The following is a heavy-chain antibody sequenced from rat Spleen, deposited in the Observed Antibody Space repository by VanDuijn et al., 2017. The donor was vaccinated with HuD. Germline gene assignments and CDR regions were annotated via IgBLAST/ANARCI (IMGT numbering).Heavy chain of an antibody. V-gene: IGHV5-20*01. J-gene: IGHJ4*01. CDR2: ISYDGGTT. Sequence: EVKLVESGGGLVQPGRSLKLSCAASGFNFNDYWMGWVRQAPTKGLEWVASISYDGGTTYYRDSVKGRFTIFRDNAKSSLYLQMDSLRSEDTATYYCTSLSMDAWGQGASVTVSS. CDR1: GFNFNDYW. CDR3: TSLSMDA.